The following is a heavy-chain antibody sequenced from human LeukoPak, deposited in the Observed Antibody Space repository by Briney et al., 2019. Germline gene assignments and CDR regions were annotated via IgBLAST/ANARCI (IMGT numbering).Heavy chain of an antibody. J-gene: IGHJ4*02. V-gene: IGHV3-23*01. D-gene: IGHD5-18*01. CDR3: ARVGVRRWRTAMVSFDRYYFDY. CDR2: ISGSGSST. CDR1: GFIFSNYG. Sequence: GGSLRLSCAASGFIFSNYGMNWVRQAPGKGLDWVSSISGSGSSTYYAESVKGRVTISRDNSQNTLYLQMNSLRAEDTAIYYCARVGVRRWRTAMVSFDRYYFDYWGQGTLVTVSS.